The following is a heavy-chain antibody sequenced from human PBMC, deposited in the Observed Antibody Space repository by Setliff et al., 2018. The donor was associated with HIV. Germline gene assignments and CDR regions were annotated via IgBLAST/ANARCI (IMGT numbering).Heavy chain of an antibody. CDR2: IYTSGST. CDR3: ARGLSFYDPGGFDY. J-gene: IGHJ4*02. CDR1: GGSISSYY. Sequence: KPSETLSLTCTVSGGSISSYYWSWIRQPPGKGLEWIGYIYTSGSTNYNPSLKSRVTISVDTSKNQFSLKLSSVTAAYTAVYYCARGLSFYDPGGFDYWGQGTLVTVSS. D-gene: IGHD3-22*01. V-gene: IGHV4-4*09.